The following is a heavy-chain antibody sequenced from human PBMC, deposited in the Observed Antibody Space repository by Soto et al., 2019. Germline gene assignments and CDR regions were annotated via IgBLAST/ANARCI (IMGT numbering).Heavy chain of an antibody. Sequence: VGSLSLSCAASGFTFSSYAMSWVREDPGKGLEWVSAISGSGGSTYYADSVKGRFTISRDNSKNTLYLQMNSLRAEDTAVYYCAKDSTSRFSYGIRPFDYWGQGTLVTVSS. CDR3: AKDSTSRFSYGIRPFDY. V-gene: IGHV3-23*01. D-gene: IGHD5-18*01. CDR2: ISGSGGST. J-gene: IGHJ4*02. CDR1: GFTFSSYA.